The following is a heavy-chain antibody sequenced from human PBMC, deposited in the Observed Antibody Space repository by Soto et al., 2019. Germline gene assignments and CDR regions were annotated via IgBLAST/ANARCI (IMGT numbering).Heavy chain of an antibody. J-gene: IGHJ6*02. CDR1: GFTFSDYY. V-gene: IGHV3-11*01. CDR2: ISSSGSTI. D-gene: IGHD3-3*01. Sequence: GGSLRLSCAASGFTFSDYYMSWIRQAPGKGLEWVSYISSSGSTIYYADSVKGRFTTSRDNAKNSLYLQMNSLRAEDTAVYYCARGSGITIFGVVIIWDYYGMDVWGQGTTVTVSS. CDR3: ARGSGITIFGVVIIWDYYGMDV.